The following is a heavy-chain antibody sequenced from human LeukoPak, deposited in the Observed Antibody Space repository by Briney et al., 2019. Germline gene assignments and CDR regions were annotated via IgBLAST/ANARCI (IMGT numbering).Heavy chain of an antibody. CDR3: ASVRGYSYYFDY. J-gene: IGHJ4*02. CDR1: VGSLSIYS. V-gene: IGHV4-59*01. CDR2: IYYSGST. D-gene: IGHD5-18*01. Sequence: SETLSLTCTVSVGSLSIYSWSWIRHPPRKGLEWIEYIYYSGSTNYKPSLKSRVTISVDTSKNQFALKLSSVTAADTAVYYCASVRGYSYYFDYWGQGTLVTVSS.